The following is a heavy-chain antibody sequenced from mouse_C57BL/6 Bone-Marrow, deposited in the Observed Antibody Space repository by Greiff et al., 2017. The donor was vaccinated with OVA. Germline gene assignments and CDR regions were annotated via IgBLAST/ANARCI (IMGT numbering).Heavy chain of an antibody. CDR3: ARGLLRSFAY. Sequence: EVQRVESGGGLVKPGGSLKLSCAASGFTFSSYAMSWVRQTPEKRLEWVATISDGGSYTYYPDNVKGRFTISRDNAKNNLYLQMSHLKSEDTAMYYCARGLLRSFAYWGQGTLVTVSA. CDR2: ISDGGSYT. V-gene: IGHV5-4*01. D-gene: IGHD1-1*01. J-gene: IGHJ3*01. CDR1: GFTFSSYA.